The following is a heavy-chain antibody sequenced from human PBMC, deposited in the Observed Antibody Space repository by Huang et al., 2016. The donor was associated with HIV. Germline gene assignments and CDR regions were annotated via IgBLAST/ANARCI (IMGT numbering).Heavy chain of an antibody. CDR1: GGSFNNFG. CDR3: AKRGGAWGSPYAFDL. J-gene: IGHJ3*01. D-gene: IGHD3-16*01. V-gene: IGHV1-69*13. Sequence: QVQLVQSGAEVRKPGSSVKVSCRASGGSFNNFGINWVRRAPGQGVEWMGGRIPRFGTRNEEQRFQGRVTITADENTGVVYMELSSLRSDDTAVYFCAKRGGAWGSPYAFDLWGPGTMVTVSS. CDR2: RIPRFGTR.